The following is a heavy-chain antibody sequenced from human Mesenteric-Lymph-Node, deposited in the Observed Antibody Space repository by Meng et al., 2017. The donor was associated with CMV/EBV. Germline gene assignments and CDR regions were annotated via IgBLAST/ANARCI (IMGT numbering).Heavy chain of an antibody. J-gene: IGHJ6*02. CDR3: AKDDYGMDV. CDR1: GFTFSDYY. CDR2: ISNTGSTI. V-gene: IGHV3-11*04. Sequence: GGSLRLSCAASGFTFSDYYMSWIRQAPGKGLEWVSYISNTGSTIYYADSVKGRFTVSRDNAKNMVYVQMNSLRVEDTAVYYCAKDDYGMDVWGQGTTVTVSS.